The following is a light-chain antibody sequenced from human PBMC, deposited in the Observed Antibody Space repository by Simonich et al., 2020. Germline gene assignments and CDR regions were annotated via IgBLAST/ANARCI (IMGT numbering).Light chain of an antibody. CDR1: SSKIGAGYD. Sequence: QPLLTQPPSVSAAPGQRLTISSTGISSKIGAGYDVHGNQHLPGTAPKLLHYGSRNRPSGVPDRFSGSKSGTSASLAITGLQAEDEADYYCQSYESSLSGWVFGGGTKLTVL. V-gene: IGLV1-40*01. J-gene: IGLJ3*02. CDR3: QSYESSLSGWV. CDR2: GSR.